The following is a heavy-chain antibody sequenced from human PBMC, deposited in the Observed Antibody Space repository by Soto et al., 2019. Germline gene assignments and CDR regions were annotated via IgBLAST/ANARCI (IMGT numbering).Heavy chain of an antibody. CDR2: IYYSGST. CDR3: ARRAPGGLGYRTEGAVAGLNSDY. D-gene: IGHD6-19*01. Sequence: QLQLQESGPGLVKPSETLSLTCTVSGGSISSSSYYWGWIRQPPGKGLEWIGSIYYSGSTYYNPSLKSRVTISVDTSKNQFSLKLSSVTAADTAVYYCARRAPGGLGYRTEGAVAGLNSDYWGQGTLVTVSS. V-gene: IGHV4-39*01. J-gene: IGHJ4*02. CDR1: GGSISSSSYY.